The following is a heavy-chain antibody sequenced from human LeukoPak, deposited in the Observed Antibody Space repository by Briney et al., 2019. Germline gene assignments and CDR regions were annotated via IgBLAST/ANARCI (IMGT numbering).Heavy chain of an antibody. J-gene: IGHJ6*02. Sequence: GGSLRLSCAASGFTFDDYAMHWVRQAPGKGLEWVSGISWNSGSIGYADSVKGRFTISRDNAKNSLYLQMNSLRAEDTALYYCAKGGWQQLVLGGMDVWGQGTTVTVSS. V-gene: IGHV3-9*01. CDR3: AKGGWQQLVLGGMDV. CDR2: ISWNSGSI. D-gene: IGHD6-13*01. CDR1: GFTFDDYA.